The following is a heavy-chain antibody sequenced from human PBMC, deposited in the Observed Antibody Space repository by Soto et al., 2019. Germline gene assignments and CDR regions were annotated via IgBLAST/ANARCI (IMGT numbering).Heavy chain of an antibody. CDR2: IKQDGSEK. V-gene: IGHV3-7*01. Sequence: GGSLRLSCAASGFTFSSYWMSWVSQAPGKGLEWVANIKQDGSEKYYLDSVNGRFTISRYNAKNSLYPQMNSLRAEYTAVYYCAREWYYYDSIGYYSFDYWGQGTLVTVSS. CDR3: AREWYYYDSIGYYSFDY. CDR1: GFTFSSYW. D-gene: IGHD3-22*01. J-gene: IGHJ4*02.